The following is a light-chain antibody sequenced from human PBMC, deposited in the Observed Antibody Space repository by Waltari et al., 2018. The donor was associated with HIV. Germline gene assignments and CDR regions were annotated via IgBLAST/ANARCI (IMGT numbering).Light chain of an antibody. J-gene: IGLJ3*02. CDR1: SGHSSYA. V-gene: IGLV4-69*01. CDR2: LNSDGSH. Sequence: QLVLTHSPSASASLGASVKPTCTLSSGHSSYAIALHQQQPEKGPRYLMKLNSDGSHSKGDGIPDRFSGSSSGAERYLTISSLQSEDEADYYCQTWGTGIRWVFGGGTKLTVL. CDR3: QTWGTGIRWV.